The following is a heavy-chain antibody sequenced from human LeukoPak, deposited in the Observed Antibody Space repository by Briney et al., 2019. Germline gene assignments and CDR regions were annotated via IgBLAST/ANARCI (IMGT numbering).Heavy chain of an antibody. D-gene: IGHD2/OR15-2a*01. CDR3: ARARGNTFDY. V-gene: IGHV3-9*03. J-gene: IGHJ4*02. CDR2: ISWNSNSR. Sequence: GGSLRLSCAASGLNLYDYAMQWVRQGEGKGLEWGSGISWNSNSRNYGDSVRGRFTTARYNSKKCLFLQMDSLRTEDMALYYCARARGNTFDYWGQGTLVTVSS. CDR1: GLNLYDYA.